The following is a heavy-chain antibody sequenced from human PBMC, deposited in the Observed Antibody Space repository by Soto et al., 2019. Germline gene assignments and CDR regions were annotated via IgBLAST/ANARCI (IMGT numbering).Heavy chain of an antibody. V-gene: IGHV3-21*01. CDR2: IGCCSGSGT. CDR3: ARDILRYFDWLLGGPDY. J-gene: IGHJ4*02. CDR1: GFTFSTYT. Sequence: PGGSLRLSCAASGFTFSTYTMNWVRQAPGKGLEWVSGIGCCSGSGTYYADFVKGRFTISRDNAKNLVFLQMNSLRAEDTAVYYCARDILRYFDWLLGGPDYWGQGTLVTVSS. D-gene: IGHD3-9*01.